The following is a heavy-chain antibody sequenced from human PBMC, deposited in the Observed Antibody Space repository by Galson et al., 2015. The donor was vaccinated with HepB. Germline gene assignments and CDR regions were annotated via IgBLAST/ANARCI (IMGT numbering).Heavy chain of an antibody. V-gene: IGHV1-18*04. CDR3: ARETPVPAATRTGCYYYGMDV. Sequence: SVKVSCKASGYTFTSYGISWVRQAPGQGLEWMGGISAYNGNTNYAQKLQGRVTMTTDTSTSTAYMELRSLRSDDTAVYYCARETPVPAATRTGCYYYGMDVWGQGTTVTVSS. J-gene: IGHJ6*02. CDR1: GYTFTSYG. D-gene: IGHD2-2*01. CDR2: ISAYNGNT.